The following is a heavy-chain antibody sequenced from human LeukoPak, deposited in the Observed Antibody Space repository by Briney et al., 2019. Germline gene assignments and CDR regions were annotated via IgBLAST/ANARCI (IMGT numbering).Heavy chain of an antibody. V-gene: IGHV3-23*01. CDR2: ISGSGGST. Sequence: GGSLGLSCAASGFTFSSYGMSWVRQAPGKGLEWVSAISGSGGSTYYADSVKGRFTISRDNTRKSLYLQMNSLRAEDTAVYYCARAPPYYDAGSGYYDYWGQGTLVTVSS. CDR3: ARAPPYYDAGSGYYDY. CDR1: GFTFSSYG. D-gene: IGHD3-22*01. J-gene: IGHJ4*02.